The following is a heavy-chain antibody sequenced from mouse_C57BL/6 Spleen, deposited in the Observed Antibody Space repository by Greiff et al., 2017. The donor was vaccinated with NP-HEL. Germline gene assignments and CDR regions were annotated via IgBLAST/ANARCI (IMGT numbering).Heavy chain of an antibody. D-gene: IGHD4-1*01. Sequence: IQLQQSGPELVKPGASVKIPCKASGFTFTDYNMDWVKQSHGKSLEWIGDINPKNGGTNYNQKFKGKATLTVDKSSSTSYMELSSLTSEDSAVYYGARAIWDGEWFAYWGQGTLVTVSA. CDR2: INPKNGGT. J-gene: IGHJ3*01. V-gene: IGHV1-18*01. CDR1: GFTFTDYN. CDR3: ARAIWDGEWFAY.